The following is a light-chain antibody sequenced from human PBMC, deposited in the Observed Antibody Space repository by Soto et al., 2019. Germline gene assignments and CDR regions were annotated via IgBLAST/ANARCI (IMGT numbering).Light chain of an antibody. CDR3: QQYSSYSVFT. CDR2: KAS. Sequence: DIQMTQSPSTLSASVGDRVIITCRTSQSVNSWLAWYQQKAGKAPNLLIYKASTLQSGVPSRFSGSGSGTEFTLTIASLQPDDFATYYCQQYSSYSVFTFGPGTKVDIK. CDR1: QSVNSW. J-gene: IGKJ3*01. V-gene: IGKV1-5*03.